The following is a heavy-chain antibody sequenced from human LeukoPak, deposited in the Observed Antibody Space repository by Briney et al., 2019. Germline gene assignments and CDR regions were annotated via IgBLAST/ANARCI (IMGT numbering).Heavy chain of an antibody. Sequence: ASVKVSCKASGYTFTDYYMHWVRQAPGQGLEWMGWINPNSGGTNYAQKFQGGVTMTRDTSISTAYMELSRLRSDDTTVYYCARDPDYYDTSGHFHFDYWGQGTLVTVSS. CDR2: INPNSGGT. D-gene: IGHD3-22*01. V-gene: IGHV1-2*02. CDR3: ARDPDYYDTSGHFHFDY. CDR1: GYTFTDYY. J-gene: IGHJ4*02.